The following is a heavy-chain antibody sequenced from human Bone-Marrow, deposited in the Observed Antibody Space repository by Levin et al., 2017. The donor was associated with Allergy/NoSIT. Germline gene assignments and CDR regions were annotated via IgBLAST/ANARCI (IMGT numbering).Heavy chain of an antibody. CDR3: ARVQWEVQGRFDP. Sequence: ASVKVSCKASGYTFTGYNIYWVRQAPGQGLEWMGWIDPNNGATSSAQKFQGRVTMTRDTSINTAYMELNSLTSDDTAVYYCARVQWEVQGRFDPWGQGTLLTVS. CDR1: GYTFTGYN. V-gene: IGHV1-2*02. CDR2: IDPNNGAT. J-gene: IGHJ5*02. D-gene: IGHD1-26*01.